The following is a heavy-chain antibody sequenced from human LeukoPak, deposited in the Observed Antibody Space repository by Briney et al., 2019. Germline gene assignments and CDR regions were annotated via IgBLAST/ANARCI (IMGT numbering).Heavy chain of an antibody. V-gene: IGHV4-59*08. CDR1: GGSISRYY. D-gene: IGHD1-26*01. Sequence: PSETLSLTCTVSGGSISRYYWSWVRQPPGKGLEWIGYIYYSGNTDYKPSLKSRVTISLDASKNQFSLILTSVSAADTAVYYCASGRGNYHRLDYWGQGTLVTVSS. CDR2: IYYSGNT. J-gene: IGHJ4*02. CDR3: ASGRGNYHRLDY.